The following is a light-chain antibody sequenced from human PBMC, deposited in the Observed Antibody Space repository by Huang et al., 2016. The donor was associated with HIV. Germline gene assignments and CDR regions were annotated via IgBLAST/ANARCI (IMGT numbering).Light chain of an antibody. Sequence: EIVMTQSPATLSVSPGESATRSCRASQSVGSNLAWYQQKPGQAPRLLIYGASTRATDIPARFSGSGSGTEFTLTISSLQSEDFAVYYCQQYNSWLGTFGQGTKLEIK. V-gene: IGKV3-15*01. CDR1: QSVGSN. CDR2: GAS. CDR3: QQYNSWLGT. J-gene: IGKJ2*01.